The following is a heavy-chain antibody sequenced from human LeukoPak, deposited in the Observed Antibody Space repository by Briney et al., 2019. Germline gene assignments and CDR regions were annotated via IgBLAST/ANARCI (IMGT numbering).Heavy chain of an antibody. J-gene: IGHJ3*01. V-gene: IGHV4-59*01. D-gene: IGHD2-15*01. Sequence: SETLSLTCSVSGDSLGIYKWSWIRQPPGKGLEWIAHISSSGSAIYNPSLMSRVSMAVDTSKNQFSLRLISVTAADTAAYYCAREWSGFDFWGQGIMVTVSS. CDR1: GDSLGIYK. CDR2: ISSSGSA. CDR3: AREWSGFDF.